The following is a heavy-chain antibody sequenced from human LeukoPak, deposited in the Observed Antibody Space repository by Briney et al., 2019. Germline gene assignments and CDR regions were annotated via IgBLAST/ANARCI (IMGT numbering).Heavy chain of an antibody. CDR3: ARGGQQLVFDY. CDR2: IYYSGST. V-gene: IGHV4-59*01. D-gene: IGHD6-13*01. Sequence: SETLSLTCTVSGGSISSYYWSWIRQPPGKGQEWIGYIYYSGSTNYNPSLKSRVTISVDTSKNQFSLKLSSVTAADTAVYYCARGGQQLVFDYWGQGTLVTVSS. CDR1: GGSISSYY. J-gene: IGHJ4*02.